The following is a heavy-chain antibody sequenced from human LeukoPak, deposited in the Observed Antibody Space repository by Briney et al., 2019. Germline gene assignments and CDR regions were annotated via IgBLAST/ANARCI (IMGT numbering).Heavy chain of an antibody. D-gene: IGHD3-3*01. V-gene: IGHV3-53*04. J-gene: IGHJ4*02. Sequence: GGSLRLSCAASGFTVSSNYMSWVRQARGKGLEWVSVIYSGGSTYYADSVKGRFTISRHNSKNTLYLQMNSLRAEDTAVYYCARDAFEQEWLTDCWGQGTLVTVSS. CDR3: ARDAFEQEWLTDC. CDR2: IYSGGST. CDR1: GFTVSSNY.